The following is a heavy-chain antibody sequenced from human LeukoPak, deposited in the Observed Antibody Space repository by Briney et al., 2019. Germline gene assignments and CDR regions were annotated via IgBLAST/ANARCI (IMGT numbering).Heavy chain of an antibody. CDR3: ARELRDHRGGFDV. CDR1: GGSFSGYY. V-gene: IGHV4-34*01. Sequence: SETLSLTCAVYGGSFSGYYWSWIRQPPGKGLEWIGEINHSGSTNYNPSLESRVTISVDTSKDQFSLKLSSVTAADTAVYYCARELRDHRGGFDVWGQGTMVTVSS. D-gene: IGHD1-1*01. CDR2: INHSGST. J-gene: IGHJ3*01.